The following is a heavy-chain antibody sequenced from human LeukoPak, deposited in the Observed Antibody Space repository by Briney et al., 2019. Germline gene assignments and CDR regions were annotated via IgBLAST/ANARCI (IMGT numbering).Heavy chain of an antibody. Sequence: PGGSLRLSXAASGFTFSSDAMSWVRQAPGKGLEWVSEISGSGGSTYYADSVKGRFTISRDNSKNTLYLQMNSLRAEDTAVYYCAKDKVSSSWYYFDYWGQGTLVTVSS. CDR3: AKDKVSSSWYYFDY. D-gene: IGHD6-13*01. V-gene: IGHV3-23*01. J-gene: IGHJ4*02. CDR2: ISGSGGST. CDR1: GFTFSSDA.